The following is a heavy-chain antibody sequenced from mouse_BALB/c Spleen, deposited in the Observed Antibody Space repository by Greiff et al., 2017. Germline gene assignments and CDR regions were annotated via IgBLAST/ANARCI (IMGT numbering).Heavy chain of an antibody. J-gene: IGHJ4*01. V-gene: IGHV1-5*01. CDR2: IYPGNSDT. Sequence: DVKLQESGTVLARPGASVKMSCKASGYTFTSYWMHWVKQRPGQGLEWIGAIYPGNSDTSYNQKFKGKAKLTAVTSTSTAYMELSSLTNEDSAVYYCTREQLGPNYAMDYWGQGTSVTVSS. CDR3: TREQLGPNYAMDY. CDR1: GYTFTSYW. D-gene: IGHD3-1*01.